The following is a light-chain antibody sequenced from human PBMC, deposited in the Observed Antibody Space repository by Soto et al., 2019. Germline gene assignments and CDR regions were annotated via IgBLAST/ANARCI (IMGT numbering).Light chain of an antibody. CDR3: NQYGSSPGT. Sequence: EIALTQSPGTLSLSPGERATLSCRASHSVTSNYLAWYQQKPGQAPRLLMFGASIRDTGIPDRFSGSGSGTDFTLTIRRLEPEDFALYYCNQYGSSPGTFGQGTKVDIK. CDR2: GAS. CDR1: HSVTSNY. J-gene: IGKJ1*01. V-gene: IGKV3-20*01.